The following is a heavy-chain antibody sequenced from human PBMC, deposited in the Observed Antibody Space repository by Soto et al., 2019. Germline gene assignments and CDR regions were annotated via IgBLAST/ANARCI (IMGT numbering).Heavy chain of an antibody. CDR2: FDPEDGET. CDR3: ATVIYYGSGSYYFDY. J-gene: IGHJ4*02. D-gene: IGHD3-10*01. Sequence: VASVNVYCKASGGTFSSYTISWVRQAPRQGLEWMGGFDPEDGETIYAQKFQGRVTMTEDTSTDAAYMELSSLRSEDTAVYYCATVIYYGSGSYYFDYWGQGTLVTVSS. CDR1: GGTFSSYT. V-gene: IGHV1-24*01.